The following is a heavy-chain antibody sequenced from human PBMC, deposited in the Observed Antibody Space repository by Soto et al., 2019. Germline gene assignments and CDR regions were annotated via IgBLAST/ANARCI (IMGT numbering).Heavy chain of an antibody. CDR2: IYYSGST. CDR3: ARGDPLLWFGEKVYYGMDV. CDR1: GGSISSYY. V-gene: IGHV4-59*01. D-gene: IGHD3-10*01. Sequence: QVQLQESGPGLVKPSETLSLTCTVSGGSISSYYWSWIRQPPGKGLEWIGYIYYSGSTNYNPSLKSRGTIAVDTSKNQVSLKLSSVTAADTAVYYCARGDPLLWFGEKVYYGMDVWGQGTTVTVSS. J-gene: IGHJ6*02.